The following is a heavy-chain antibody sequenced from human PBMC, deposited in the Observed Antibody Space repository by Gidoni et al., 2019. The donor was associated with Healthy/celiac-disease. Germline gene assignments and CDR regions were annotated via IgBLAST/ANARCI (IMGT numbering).Heavy chain of an antibody. CDR2: IRSKAYGGTT. Sequence: EVQLVESGGGWVQQGRYLRLSCTDSGFTLGDDTMSGFRQAPGKGLGWVGFIRSKAYGGTTEYAASVKCRFTISRDDSKSIAYLQMNSLKTEDTAVYYCTRGSVGAATSIWYYYYGMDVWGQGTTVTVSS. D-gene: IGHD1-26*01. J-gene: IGHJ6*02. V-gene: IGHV3-49*03. CDR3: TRGSVGAATSIWYYYYGMDV. CDR1: GFTLGDDT.